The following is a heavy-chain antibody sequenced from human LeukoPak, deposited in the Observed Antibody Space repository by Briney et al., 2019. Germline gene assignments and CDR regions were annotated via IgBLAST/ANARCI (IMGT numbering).Heavy chain of an antibody. CDR2: ISYDGSNK. J-gene: IGHJ4*02. CDR3: ARVEGNGYGFDY. CDR1: GFTFSSYG. D-gene: IGHD5-18*01. V-gene: IGHV3-30*03. Sequence: GGSLRLSCAASGFTFSSYGMHWVRQAPGKGLEWVAVISYDGSNKYYADSVKGRFTISRDNSKNTLYLQMNSLRAEDTAVYYCARVEGNGYGFDYWGQGTLVTVSS.